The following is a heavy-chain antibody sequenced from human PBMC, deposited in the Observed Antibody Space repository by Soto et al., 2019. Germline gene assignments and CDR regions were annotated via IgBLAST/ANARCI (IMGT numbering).Heavy chain of an antibody. V-gene: IGHV4-59*08. Sequence: KPSETLSLTCTVSGGSISSYYSSWIRQPPGKGLEWIGYIYYSGSTKYNPSPKSRVTISVDTSKNQFSLKLSSVTAADTAVYYCARIYDGDYRLYFDYWGQGTLVTVSS. D-gene: IGHD4-17*01. CDR3: ARIYDGDYRLYFDY. CDR1: GGSISSYY. J-gene: IGHJ4*02. CDR2: IYYSGST.